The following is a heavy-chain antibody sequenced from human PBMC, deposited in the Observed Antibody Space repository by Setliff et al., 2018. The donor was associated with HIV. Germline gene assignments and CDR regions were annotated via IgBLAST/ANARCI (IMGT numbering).Heavy chain of an antibody. CDR1: GYSINSGYY. V-gene: IGHV4-38-2*01. J-gene: IGHJ2*01. D-gene: IGHD2-21*02. CDR2: IYHSGST. Sequence: PSETLCLTCAVSGYSINSGYYWGWIRQPPGKGLEWIGSIYHSGSTYYNPSLKSRVTISVDTSKNQFSLKLSSVTAADTAVYYCARHDGTYCGGDCYLLGYFDLWGRGTLVTVSS. CDR3: ARHDGTYCGGDCYLLGYFDL.